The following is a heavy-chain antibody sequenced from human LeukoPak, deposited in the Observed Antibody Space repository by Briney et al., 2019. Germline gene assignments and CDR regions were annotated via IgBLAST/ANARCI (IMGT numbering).Heavy chain of an antibody. CDR1: GYTFTSYY. V-gene: IGHV1-2*02. D-gene: IGHD1-14*01. Sequence: ASVKVSCKASGYTFTSYYMHWVRQAPGQGLEWMGWINPNSGGTNYAQKFQGRVTMTRDTSISTAYMELSRLRSDDTAVYYCARKVSGATTPYFDYWGQGTLVTVSS. J-gene: IGHJ4*02. CDR2: INPNSGGT. CDR3: ARKVSGATTPYFDY.